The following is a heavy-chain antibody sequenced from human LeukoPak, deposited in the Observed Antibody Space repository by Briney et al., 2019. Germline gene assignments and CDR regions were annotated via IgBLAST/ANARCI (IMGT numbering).Heavy chain of an antibody. CDR2: IIPIFGTA. V-gene: IGHV1-69*13. CDR3: ARTLSWGYDY. J-gene: IGHJ4*02. Sequence: ASVKVSCKASGGTFSSYAISWVRQAPGQGLEWMGGIIPIFGTANYAQKFQGRVTITAGESTSTAYMELSSLRSEDTAVYYCARTLSWGYDYWGQGTLVTVSS. CDR1: GGTFSSYA. D-gene: IGHD7-27*01.